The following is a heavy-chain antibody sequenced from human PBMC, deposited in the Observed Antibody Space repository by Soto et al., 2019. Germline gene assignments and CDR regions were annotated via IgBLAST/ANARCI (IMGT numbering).Heavy chain of an antibody. CDR1: GGSISSGGYY. J-gene: IGHJ5*02. Sequence: SETLSLTCTVSGGSISSGGYYWSWIRQHPGKGLEWIGYIYYSGSTYYNPSLKSRVTISVDTSKNQFSLKLSSVTAADTAVYYCARSGYSYGPNPLLSWGQGTLVTSPQ. V-gene: IGHV4-31*03. CDR3: ARSGYSYGPNPLLS. D-gene: IGHD5-18*01. CDR2: IYYSGST.